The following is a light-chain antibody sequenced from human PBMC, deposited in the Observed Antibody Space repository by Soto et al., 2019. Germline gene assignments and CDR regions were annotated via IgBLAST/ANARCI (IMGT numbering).Light chain of an antibody. J-gene: IGKJ1*01. CDR3: QQSFVTPRT. V-gene: IGKV1-39*01. CDR1: QTLKSY. CDR2: DAT. Sequence: DIQMTQSPSSLSASVGDRVTITCRASQTLKSYLNWYQHKPGKAPNLLIHDATTLHTGVPSRFSGSGSGTDFTLTISSLQPEDFATYYGQQSFVTPRTFGQGTKVDSK.